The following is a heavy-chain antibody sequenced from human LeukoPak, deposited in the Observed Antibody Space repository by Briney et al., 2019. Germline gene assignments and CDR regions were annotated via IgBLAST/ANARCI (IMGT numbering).Heavy chain of an antibody. Sequence: PGGSLRLSCSASGFTFSSYAMHWVRQAPGKGLEYVSAISTNGGRTYYADSVKGRFTISRDNSKNTLCLQMSSLRAGDTAVYYCVKVMGGGYGPADYWGQGTLVTVSS. D-gene: IGHD1-26*01. CDR2: ISTNGGRT. V-gene: IGHV3-64D*06. J-gene: IGHJ4*02. CDR1: GFTFSSYA. CDR3: VKVMGGGYGPADY.